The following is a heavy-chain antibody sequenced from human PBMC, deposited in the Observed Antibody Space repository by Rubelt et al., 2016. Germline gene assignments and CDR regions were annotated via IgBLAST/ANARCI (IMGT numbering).Heavy chain of an antibody. Sequence: EVQLVESGGGLVQPGGSLRLSCAASGFTFSSYEMNWVRQAPGKGLEWVSYISSSGSTIYYADSVKGRFTISRDNAKNSLYLQMNSLRAEDTAVYYCASLVDVVVITNEAFDIWGQGTMVTVSS. V-gene: IGHV3-48*03. CDR3: ASLVDVVVITNEAFDI. CDR2: ISSSGSTI. CDR1: GFTFSSYE. J-gene: IGHJ3*02. D-gene: IGHD3-22*01.